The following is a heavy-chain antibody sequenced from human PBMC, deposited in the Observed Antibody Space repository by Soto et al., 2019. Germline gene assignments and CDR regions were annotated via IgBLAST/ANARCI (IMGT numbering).Heavy chain of an antibody. CDR2: IYYSGNT. V-gene: IGHV4-39*01. CDR1: GGSIRSSSYY. D-gene: IGHD2-2*01. Sequence: PSETLSLTCTVSGGSIRSSSYYWGWIRQPPGKGLEWIGSIYYSGNTYYNPSLKGRVTISVDTSKNQFSLKLSFVTAADTAVYYCARLSISVVPATSFDIWGQGTMVTVS. J-gene: IGHJ3*02. CDR3: ARLSISVVPATSFDI.